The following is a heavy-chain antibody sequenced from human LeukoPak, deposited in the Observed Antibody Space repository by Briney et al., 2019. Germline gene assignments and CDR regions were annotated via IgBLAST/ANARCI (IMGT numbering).Heavy chain of an antibody. CDR1: GGTFSSYA. J-gene: IGHJ4*02. D-gene: IGHD1-20*01. Sequence: ASVKVSCKASGGTFSSYAISWVRQAPGQGLEWMGGIIPIFGTANYAQKFQGRVTMTEDTSTDTAYMELSSLRSEDTAVYYCATDLKWITGTKGRVLDYWGQGTLVTVSS. CDR2: IIPIFGTA. V-gene: IGHV1-69*06. CDR3: ATDLKWITGTKGRVLDY.